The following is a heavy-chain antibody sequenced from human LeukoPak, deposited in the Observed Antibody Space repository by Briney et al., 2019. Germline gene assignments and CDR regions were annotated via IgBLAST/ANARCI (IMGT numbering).Heavy chain of an antibody. CDR1: GYTFTSYD. D-gene: IGHD2-2*01. V-gene: IGHV1-8*01. Sequence: ASVKVSCKASGYTFTSYDINWVRQATGQGLEWMGWMNPNSGNTGYAQKFQGRVTMTRDTSTSTVYMELSSLRSEDTAVYYCARDSTHQHDPWGQGTLVTVSS. CDR2: MNPNSGNT. J-gene: IGHJ5*02. CDR3: ARDSTHQHDP.